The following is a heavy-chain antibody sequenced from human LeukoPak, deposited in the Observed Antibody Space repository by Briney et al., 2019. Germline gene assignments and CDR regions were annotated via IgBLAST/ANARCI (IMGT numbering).Heavy chain of an antibody. J-gene: IGHJ4*02. V-gene: IGHV4-31*03. CDR3: ARSRAGFTVIYFDY. CDR1: GVSISSGDYY. Sequence: SQTLSLTCTVSGVSISSGDYYWRWIRQHPGKGLEWIGYIHYSGSTHYNPSLKSRVIISVDTSKNQFSLKLRSVAAADTAVYYCARSRAGFTVIYFDYWGQGTLVTVSS. CDR2: IHYSGST. D-gene: IGHD4-17*01.